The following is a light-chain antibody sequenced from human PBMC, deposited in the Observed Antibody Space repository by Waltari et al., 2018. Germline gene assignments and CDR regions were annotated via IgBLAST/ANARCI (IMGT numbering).Light chain of an antibody. V-gene: IGKV1-9*01. Sequence: IQLTQSPSSLSASAGDRVAITCRASQGIRSFLAWYQQKPGKAPKLLIYAASTSQSGVPSRFSGSGSGTDFSLTISSLQPEDFATYYCQQFNSYPLTFGGGTKVEIK. J-gene: IGKJ4*01. CDR3: QQFNSYPLT. CDR2: AAS. CDR1: QGIRSF.